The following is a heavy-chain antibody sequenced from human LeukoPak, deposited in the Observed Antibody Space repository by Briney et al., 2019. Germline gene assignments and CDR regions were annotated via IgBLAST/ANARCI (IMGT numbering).Heavy chain of an antibody. J-gene: IGHJ4*02. V-gene: IGHV4-30-4*01. Sequence: SETLSLTCTVSGGSISSGDYYWSWIRQPPGKGLEWIGYIYYSGSTYYNPSLKSRVTISVDTPKNQFSLKLNSVTAADTAVYYCARTGGTIDYWGQGTLVTVSS. CDR3: ARTGGTIDY. CDR2: IYYSGST. D-gene: IGHD2-8*02. CDR1: GGSISSGDYY.